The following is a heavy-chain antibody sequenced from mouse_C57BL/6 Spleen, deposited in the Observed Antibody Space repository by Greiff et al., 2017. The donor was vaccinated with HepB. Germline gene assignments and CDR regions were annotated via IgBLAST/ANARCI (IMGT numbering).Heavy chain of an antibody. CDR1: GYTFTDYN. J-gene: IGHJ3*01. CDR3: AIYDAWFAY. D-gene: IGHD2-12*01. V-gene: IGHV1-22*01. Sequence: VQLQQSGPELVKPGASVKMSCKASGYTFTDYNMHWVKQSHGKSLEWIGYINPNNGGTSYNQKFKGKATLTADKSSSTAYMQLSSLTSEDSAVYFCAIYDAWFAYWGQGTLVTVSA. CDR2: INPNNGGT.